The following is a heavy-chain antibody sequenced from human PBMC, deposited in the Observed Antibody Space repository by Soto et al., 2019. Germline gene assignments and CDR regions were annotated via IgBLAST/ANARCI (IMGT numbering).Heavy chain of an antibody. CDR1: GGSISSSSYY. CDR3: ARHDIGVGVHQFFAYGMEV. Sequence: SETLSLTCTVSGGSISSSSYYWGWIRQPPGKGLEWIGSIYYSGSTYYNPSLKSRVTISVDTSKNQFSLKLSSVTAADTAVYYCARHDIGVGVHQFFAYGMEVWDQGPTVTVAS. D-gene: IGHD2-15*01. V-gene: IGHV4-39*01. J-gene: IGHJ6*02. CDR2: IYYSGST.